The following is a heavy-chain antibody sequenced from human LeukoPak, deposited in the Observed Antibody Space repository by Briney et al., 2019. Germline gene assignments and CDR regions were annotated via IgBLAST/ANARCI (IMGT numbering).Heavy chain of an antibody. CDR3: ARAACSSTSCYAGYYYGMDV. V-gene: IGHV4-31*03. CDR2: IYYSGTT. Sequence: SETLCLTCTVSGDSISSGGSYWSWTRQHPGEGLEWIGYIYYSGTTNYNPSLKSRVTISVDTSKNQFSLKLSSVTAADTAVYYCARAACSSTSCYAGYYYGMDVWGQGTTVTVSS. CDR1: GDSISSGGSY. D-gene: IGHD2-2*01. J-gene: IGHJ6*02.